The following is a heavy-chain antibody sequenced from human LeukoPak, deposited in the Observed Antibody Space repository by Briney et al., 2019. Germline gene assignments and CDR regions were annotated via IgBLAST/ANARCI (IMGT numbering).Heavy chain of an antibody. CDR2: IWFDGSNK. CDR1: GFTFSSYG. Sequence: QAGGSLRLSCAASGFTFSSYGMHWVRQAPGKGLEWVAVIWFDGSNKYYADSVKGRFTISRDNSKNTLYLQMNSLRAEDTAVYYCARDGPYCSGGSCYQPFDYWGQGTLVTVSS. V-gene: IGHV3-33*01. J-gene: IGHJ4*02. CDR3: ARDGPYCSGGSCYQPFDY. D-gene: IGHD2-15*01.